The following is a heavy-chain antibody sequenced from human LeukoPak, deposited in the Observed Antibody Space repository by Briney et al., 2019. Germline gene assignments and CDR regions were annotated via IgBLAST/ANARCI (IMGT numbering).Heavy chain of an antibody. CDR1: GYTLTGYY. V-gene: IGHV1-2*02. D-gene: IGHD2-2*01. CDR3: TRGIVVVPASRMIPTLEFDP. J-gene: IGHJ5*02. Sequence: ASVKVSCKASGYTLTGYYMHWVRQAPGQGLEWMGWINPNSGGTNYAQKFQGRVTMTRDTSISTAYMELSRLRSDDTAVYYCTRGIVVVPASRMIPTLEFDPWGQGTLVTVSS. CDR2: INPNSGGT.